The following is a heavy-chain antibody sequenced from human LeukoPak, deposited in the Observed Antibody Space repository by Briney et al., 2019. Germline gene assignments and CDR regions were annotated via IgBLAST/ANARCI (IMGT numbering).Heavy chain of an antibody. V-gene: IGHV3-7*01. CDR3: ARDPLSLGADY. J-gene: IGHJ4*02. D-gene: IGHD3-16*02. CDR2: IKQDGSEK. Sequence: GGSLRLSCAASGFTFSSNWMSWVRQAPGKGLEWVANIKQDGSEKYYVDSVKGRFTISRDNAKNSLYLQMNSLRAEDTAVYYCARDPLSLGADYWGQGTLVTVSS. CDR1: GFTFSSNW.